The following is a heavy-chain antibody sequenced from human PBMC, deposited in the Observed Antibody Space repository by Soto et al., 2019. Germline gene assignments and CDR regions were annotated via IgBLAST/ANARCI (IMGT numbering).Heavy chain of an antibody. CDR3: AKDLRGEMVRGPNGSFDH. J-gene: IGHJ4*02. D-gene: IGHD3-10*01. Sequence: DVQLLESGGDLVQPGGSLRLSCSASGFTFSNYAMSWVRQAPGKGLEWVSLIGGNSYRTYYADSVKGRFTISRDNSKNTLYLQMNTLRAEDTAVYYCAKDLRGEMVRGPNGSFDHWGQGTLVTVSS. V-gene: IGHV3-23*01. CDR2: IGGNSYRT. CDR1: GFTFSNYA.